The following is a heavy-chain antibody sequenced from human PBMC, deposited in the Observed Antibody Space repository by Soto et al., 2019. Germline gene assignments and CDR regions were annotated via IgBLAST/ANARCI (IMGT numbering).Heavy chain of an antibody. CDR3: ARSYYDSSGYYFNFDY. J-gene: IGHJ4*02. D-gene: IGHD3-22*01. V-gene: IGHV4-59*01. Sequence: PSETLSLTSTVSVASFSSYYWSWIRQPPGKGLEWIGYIYYSGSTNYNPSLKSRVTISVDTSKNQFSLKLSSVTAADTAVYYCARSYYDSSGYYFNFDYWGQGTLVTVSS. CDR2: IYYSGST. CDR1: VASFSSYY.